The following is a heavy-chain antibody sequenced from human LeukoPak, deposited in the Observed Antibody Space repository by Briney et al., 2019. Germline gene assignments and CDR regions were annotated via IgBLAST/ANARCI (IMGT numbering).Heavy chain of an antibody. Sequence: SETLSLTCTVSGGSISSGSYYWSWIRQPPGKGLEWIGCIYYSGSTNYNPSLKSRVTISVDTSKNQFSLKLSSVTAADTAVYYCARGRYCSGGSCPHLSYYYYYMDVWGKGTTVTISS. CDR2: IYYSGST. D-gene: IGHD2-15*01. CDR3: ARGRYCSGGSCPHLSYYYYYMDV. J-gene: IGHJ6*03. V-gene: IGHV4-61*01. CDR1: GGSISSGSYY.